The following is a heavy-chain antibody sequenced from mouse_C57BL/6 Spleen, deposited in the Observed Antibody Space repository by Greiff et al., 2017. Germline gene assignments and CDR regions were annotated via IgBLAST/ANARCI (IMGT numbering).Heavy chain of an antibody. CDR2: FYPGSGSI. D-gene: IGHD1-1*01. Sequence: QVQLQQSGAELVKPGASVKLSCKASGYTFTEYTIHWVKQRSGQGLEWIGWFYPGSGSIKYNEKFKDKATLTADKSSSTVYMELSRLTSEDSAVYFCARHEDGYDGSSPYAMDYWGQGTSVTVSS. V-gene: IGHV1-62-2*01. CDR3: ARHEDGYDGSSPYAMDY. J-gene: IGHJ4*01. CDR1: GYTFTEYT.